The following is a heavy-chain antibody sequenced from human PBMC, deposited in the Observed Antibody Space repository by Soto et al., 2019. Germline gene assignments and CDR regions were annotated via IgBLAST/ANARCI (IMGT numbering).Heavy chain of an antibody. CDR2: INPSGGST. J-gene: IGHJ3*02. Sequence: ASVKVSCKASGYTFTSYAMHWVRQAPGQRLEWMGLINPSGGSTTYAQKFQGRVTMTRDTSTSTVYMELSSLRSEDTAVYYCTRAPSYGAFDIWGQGTMVTVS. V-gene: IGHV1-46*03. D-gene: IGHD4-17*01. CDR3: TRAPSYGAFDI. CDR1: GYTFTSYA.